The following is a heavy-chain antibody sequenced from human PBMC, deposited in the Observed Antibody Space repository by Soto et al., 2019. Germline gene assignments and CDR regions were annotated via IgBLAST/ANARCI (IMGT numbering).Heavy chain of an antibody. CDR2: ISYDGSNK. J-gene: IGHJ6*02. D-gene: IGHD2-15*01. CDR1: GFTFSSYG. CDR3: AKDKSGSRRGGDYYYYGLDV. Sequence: QVQLVESGGGVVQPGRSLRLSCAASGFTFSSYGIHWVRQAPGKGLEWVAVISYDGSNKYYADSLKGRFTISRDNSKNTLDLQMSSLRPEDTAVYYCAKDKSGSRRGGDYYYYGLDVWGQGTTVIVSS. V-gene: IGHV3-30*18.